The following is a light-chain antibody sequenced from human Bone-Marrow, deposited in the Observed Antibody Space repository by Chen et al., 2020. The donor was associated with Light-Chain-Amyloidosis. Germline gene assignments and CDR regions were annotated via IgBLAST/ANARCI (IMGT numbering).Light chain of an antibody. CDR1: QNIMSS. CDR3: QQSCSSPT. Sequence: DIHMTQSPSSLSVSVGGRVTITCRTSQNIMSSLSLYQQKTGQAPKLLIYTASTLHSRVPSRFSGSGSGTDFTLTITSVQPDDFATYYCQQSCSSPTFGGGTKVEIK. J-gene: IGKJ4*01. V-gene: IGKV1-39*01. CDR2: TAS.